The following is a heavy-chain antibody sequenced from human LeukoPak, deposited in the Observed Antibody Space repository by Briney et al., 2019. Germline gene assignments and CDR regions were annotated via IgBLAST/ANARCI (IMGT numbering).Heavy chain of an antibody. Sequence: TGGSLKLSCAVSGFPFSDYEMNWVRQAPGKGLEWVSYISGSGDTTYYADSVKGRISISRDNAKNSLYLQMNSLRAEDTAVYYCARVIGTAAGFDYWGQGTLVTVSS. CDR2: ISGSGDTT. J-gene: IGHJ4*02. CDR3: ARVIGTAAGFDY. D-gene: IGHD6-13*01. V-gene: IGHV3-48*03. CDR1: GFPFSDYE.